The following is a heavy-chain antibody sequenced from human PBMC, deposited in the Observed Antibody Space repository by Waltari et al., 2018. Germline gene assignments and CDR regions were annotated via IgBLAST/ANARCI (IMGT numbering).Heavy chain of an antibody. V-gene: IGHV4-34*01. J-gene: IGHJ4*02. Sequence: QVQLQQWGAGLLKPSETLSLTCAVYGGSFSGYYWSCIRQPPGKGLEWIGEINHSGSTNYNPSLKSRVTISVDTSKNQFSLKLSSVTAADTAVYYCARSVRLGATVRASWVDYWGQGTLVTVSS. D-gene: IGHD1-26*01. CDR2: INHSGST. CDR1: GGSFSGYY. CDR3: ARSVRLGATVRASWVDY.